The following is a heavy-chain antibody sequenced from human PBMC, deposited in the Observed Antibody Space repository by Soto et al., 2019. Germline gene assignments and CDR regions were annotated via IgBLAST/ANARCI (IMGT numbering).Heavy chain of an antibody. Sequence: QVQLVQSGAEVKKPGSSVKVSCKASGGTFSSYTISWGRQAPGQGLEWMGRIIPILGIANYAQKFQGRVTITADKSTSTAYMELSSLRSEATAVYYCAKDYGGKDGDYWGKGSLVTVSS. CDR3: AKDYGGKDGDY. CDR1: GGTFSSYT. V-gene: IGHV1-69*08. CDR2: IIPILGIA. D-gene: IGHD4-17*01. J-gene: IGHJ4*02.